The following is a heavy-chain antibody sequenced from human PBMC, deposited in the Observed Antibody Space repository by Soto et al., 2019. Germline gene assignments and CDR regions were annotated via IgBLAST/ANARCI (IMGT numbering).Heavy chain of an antibody. CDR3: ARGIVGAMGVAFDI. CDR2: INPNSGGT. CDR1: GYTFTGYY. Sequence: VSVKVSCKASGYTFTGYYMHWVRQAPGQGLEWMGWINPNSGGTNYAQKFQGWVTMTRDTSISPAYMELSRLRSDDTAVYYCARGIVGAMGVAFDIWGQGTMVTVSS. V-gene: IGHV1-2*04. D-gene: IGHD1-26*01. J-gene: IGHJ3*02.